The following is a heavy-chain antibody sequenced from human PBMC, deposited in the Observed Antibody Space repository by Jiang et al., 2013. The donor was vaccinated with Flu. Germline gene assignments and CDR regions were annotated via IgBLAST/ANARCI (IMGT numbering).Heavy chain of an antibody. D-gene: IGHD2-15*01. CDR1: GYTFTGYP. CDR2: INTNTGNP. CDR3: ARSLGYCSGASCPDPNWFDR. V-gene: IGHV7-4-1*02. Sequence: QSGSELKKPGASVKVSCKTSGYTFTGYPINWVRQAPGQGLEWMGFINTNTGNPNLCPGLHRTVCLLLRHLCQNRAYLQISSLKPQDTAFYYCARSLGYCSGASCPDPNWFDRWGQGTLVTVSS. J-gene: IGHJ5*02.